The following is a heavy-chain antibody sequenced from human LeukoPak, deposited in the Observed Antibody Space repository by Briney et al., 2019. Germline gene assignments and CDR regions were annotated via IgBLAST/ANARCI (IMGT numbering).Heavy chain of an antibody. V-gene: IGHV1-18*01. D-gene: IGHD3-10*01. CDR2: ISAYNGNT. CDR3: ARDNRYYGSGSHFDY. CDR1: GYTFTSYG. J-gene: IGHJ4*02. Sequence: ASVKVSCKASGYTFTSYGISWVRQAPGQGLEWMGWISAYNGNTNYAQKLQGRVTMTTDTSTSTAYMELRRLRSDDTAVYYCARDNRYYGSGSHFDYWGQGNLVTVSS.